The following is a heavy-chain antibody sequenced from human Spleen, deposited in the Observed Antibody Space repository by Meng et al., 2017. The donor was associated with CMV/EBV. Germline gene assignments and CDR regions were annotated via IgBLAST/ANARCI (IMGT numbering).Heavy chain of an antibody. Sequence: GESLKTSCAASGFTFSSYAMHWVRQAPGKGLEYVSAISSNGGSTYYADSVKGRLTISRDNSKNTLYLQMGSLRAEDMAVYYCARVVLCGSCDYWGQGTLVTVSS. CDR3: ARVVLCGSCDY. CDR1: GFTFSSYA. J-gene: IGHJ4*02. CDR2: ISSNGGST. D-gene: IGHD1-26*01. V-gene: IGHV3-64*02.